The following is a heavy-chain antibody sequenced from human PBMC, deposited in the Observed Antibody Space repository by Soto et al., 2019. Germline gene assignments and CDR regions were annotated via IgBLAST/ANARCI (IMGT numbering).Heavy chain of an antibody. CDR1: GYTFTSYD. D-gene: IGHD1-26*01. V-gene: IGHV1-8*01. CDR3: ARGNVGRYDWFDP. J-gene: IGHJ5*02. Sequence: QVPLVQSGAEVKKPGASVKVSCKASGYTFTSYDINWVRQATGQGLEWMGWMIPNSGNTGYAQKFQGRLTMTRSTYISTAYMELSSLRSEDTAVYYCARGNVGRYDWFDPWGQGTLVTVSS. CDR2: MIPNSGNT.